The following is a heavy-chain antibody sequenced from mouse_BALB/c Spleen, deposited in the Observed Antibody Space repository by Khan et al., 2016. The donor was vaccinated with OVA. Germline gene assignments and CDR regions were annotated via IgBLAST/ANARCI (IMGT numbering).Heavy chain of an antibody. Sequence: VQLQQSGAELAKPGASVKMSCKASGYTFTSYWMHWVKQRPGQGLEWIGYINPSTGYSEYNQKFKDKATLTADKSSSTTYMQLSSLTSDDSAVYYCANHGRSPAWFAYWGQGTLVTVSA. V-gene: IGHV1-7*01. D-gene: IGHD1-1*01. CDR1: GYTFTSYW. CDR3: ANHGRSPAWFAY. CDR2: INPSTGYS. J-gene: IGHJ3*01.